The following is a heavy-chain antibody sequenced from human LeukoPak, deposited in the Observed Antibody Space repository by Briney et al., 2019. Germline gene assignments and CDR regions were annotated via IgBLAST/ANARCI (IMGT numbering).Heavy chain of an antibody. Sequence: ASVKVSCKASGYTFTSYGISWVRQAPGQGLERMGWISAYNGNTNYAQKLQGRVTMTTDTSTSTAYMELRSLRSDDTAVYYCARDIVLMVYADDYYYYGMDVWGQGTRSPSP. J-gene: IGHJ6*02. CDR3: ARDIVLMVYADDYYYYGMDV. D-gene: IGHD2-8*01. V-gene: IGHV1-18*01. CDR1: GYTFTSYG. CDR2: ISAYNGNT.